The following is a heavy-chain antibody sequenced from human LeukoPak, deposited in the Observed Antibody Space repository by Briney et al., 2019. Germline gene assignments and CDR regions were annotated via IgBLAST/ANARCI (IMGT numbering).Heavy chain of an antibody. V-gene: IGHV5-51*01. CDR2: IYLGDSDI. Sequence: GESLKISCKGSGYSFTNYWIGWARQMPGKGLEWMGIIYLGDSDIRYSPSFQGQVTISVDKSISTAYLQWSSLKASDTAMYYCARRPYCSSTICYGGDYFDYWGQGTLVTVSS. D-gene: IGHD2-2*01. CDR3: ARRPYCSSTICYGGDYFDY. CDR1: GYSFTNYW. J-gene: IGHJ4*02.